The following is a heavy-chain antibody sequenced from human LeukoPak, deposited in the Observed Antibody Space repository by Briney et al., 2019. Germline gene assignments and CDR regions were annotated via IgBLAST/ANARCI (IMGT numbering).Heavy chain of an antibody. CDR1: GYSISSGYY. Sequence: SETLSLTCIVSGYSISSGYYWGWIRQPPGKGLEWIGNLYHSGSTYYNPSLRSRATISGDTSKNQFSLSLSSVTAADTAVYYCARKCSSTTCYTRSFDPWGQGTLVTVSS. D-gene: IGHD2-2*02. J-gene: IGHJ5*02. CDR3: ARKCSSTTCYTRSFDP. CDR2: LYHSGST. V-gene: IGHV4-38-2*02.